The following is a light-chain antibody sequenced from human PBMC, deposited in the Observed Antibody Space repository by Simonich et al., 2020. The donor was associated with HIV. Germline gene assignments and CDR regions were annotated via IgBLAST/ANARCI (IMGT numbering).Light chain of an antibody. CDR1: SIGSQS. Sequence: SYVLTQPPSVSVAPGKTAAITWGGDSIGSQSVHWYQLKPGQAPVLVVYDDSARPSGIPERFSGSNSGSSASLTISRVEAGDEADYFCQVWDSDSHHYVFGTGTKVTVL. CDR3: QVWDSDSHHYV. J-gene: IGLJ1*01. CDR2: DDS. V-gene: IGLV3-21*03.